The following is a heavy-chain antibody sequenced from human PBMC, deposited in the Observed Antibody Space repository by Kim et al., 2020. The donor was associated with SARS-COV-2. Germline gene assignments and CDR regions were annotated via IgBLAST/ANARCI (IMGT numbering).Heavy chain of an antibody. Sequence: GWSLRLSCAASGFTFSSYSMNWVRQAPGKGLEWVAYISDTSSNTFYADSVKGRFTISRDNAKNSLYLQMNSLRVEDTAVYYCAKGLYETSGTKPVHYWGQGTLVTVSS. D-gene: IGHD3-22*01. J-gene: IGHJ4*02. CDR1: GFTFSSYS. CDR2: ISDTSSNT. CDR3: AKGLYETSGTKPVHY. V-gene: IGHV3-48*04.